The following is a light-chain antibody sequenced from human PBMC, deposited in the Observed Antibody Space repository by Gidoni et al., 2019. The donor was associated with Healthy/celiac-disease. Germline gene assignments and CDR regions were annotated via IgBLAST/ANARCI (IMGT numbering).Light chain of an antibody. CDR2: DAS. J-gene: IGKJ4*01. Sequence: PPTLSLSPAERATLSCRASQSVSSYLAWYQQKPGQAPRLLIYDASNRSTGIPARFSGSGSGTDFTLTISSLEPEDFAVYYCQQRSNWPPGLTFGGGTKVEIK. CDR1: QSVSSY. CDR3: QQRSNWPPGLT. V-gene: IGKV3-11*01.